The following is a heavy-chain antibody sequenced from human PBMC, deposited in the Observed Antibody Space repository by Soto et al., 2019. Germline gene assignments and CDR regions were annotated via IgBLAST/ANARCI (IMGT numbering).Heavy chain of an antibody. CDR2: IYSGGST. Sequence: GGSLRLSCAASGFTVSRHYMSWVRQAPGKGLEWVSVIYSGGSTYYADSVKGRFTISRDNSKNTLYLQMNSLRAEDTAVYYCARDYGKQYDYVWGSYRRPWAFDIWGQGTMVTVS. CDR3: ARDYGKQYDYVWGSYRRPWAFDI. V-gene: IGHV3-53*01. J-gene: IGHJ3*02. CDR1: GFTVSRHY. D-gene: IGHD3-16*02.